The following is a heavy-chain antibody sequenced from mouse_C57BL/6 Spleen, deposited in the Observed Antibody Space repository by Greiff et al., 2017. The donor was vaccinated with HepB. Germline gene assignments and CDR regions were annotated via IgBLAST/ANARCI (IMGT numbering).Heavy chain of an antibody. CDR2: IDPEDGDT. Sequence: EVQLQQSGAELVRPGASVKLSCTASGFNIKDYYMHWVKQSPEQGLEWIGRIDPEDGDTEYAPKFQGKATMTADTSSNTAYLQLSSLTSEDTAVYYCTTWGYYGSSSLFDYWGQGTTLTVSS. J-gene: IGHJ2*01. CDR3: TTWGYYGSSSLFDY. CDR1: GFNIKDYY. D-gene: IGHD1-1*01. V-gene: IGHV14-1*01.